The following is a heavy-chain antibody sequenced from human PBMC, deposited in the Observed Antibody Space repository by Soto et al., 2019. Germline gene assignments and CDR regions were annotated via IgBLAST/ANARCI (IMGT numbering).Heavy chain of an antibody. D-gene: IGHD6-19*01. J-gene: IGHJ4*02. Sequence: GGSLRLSCAASGFTFSSNAMRWVRQAPGKGLEWVAVISYDGSNKYYADSVKGRFTISRDNSKNTLYLQMNSLRAEDTAVYYCAREAAVAAHQSFDYWGQGTLVTVSS. CDR1: GFTFSSNA. V-gene: IGHV3-30-3*01. CDR2: ISYDGSNK. CDR3: AREAAVAAHQSFDY.